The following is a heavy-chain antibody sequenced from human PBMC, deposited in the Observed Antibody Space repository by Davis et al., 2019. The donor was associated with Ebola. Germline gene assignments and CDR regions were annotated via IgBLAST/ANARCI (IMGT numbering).Heavy chain of an antibody. CDR1: GGSLSDYY. CDR3: ARDVIDFWSGRPYGMDV. Sequence: MPSETLSLTCAVYGGSLSDYYWSWIRQPPGKGLEWIGEISRSGSTNYNPSLKSRVTISVDTSKNQFSLKLSSVTAADTAVYYCARDVIDFWSGRPYGMDVWGKGTTVTVSS. J-gene: IGHJ6*04. D-gene: IGHD3-3*01. V-gene: IGHV4-34*01. CDR2: ISRSGST.